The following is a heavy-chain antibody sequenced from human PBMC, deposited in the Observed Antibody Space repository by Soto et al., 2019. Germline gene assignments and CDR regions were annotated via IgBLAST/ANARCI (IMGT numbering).Heavy chain of an antibody. Sequence: GGSLRLSCAASGFTFSNAWMNWVRQAPGKGLEWVGRIKSKTDGGTTDYAAPVKGRFTISRDDSKNTLYLQMNSLKTEDTAVYYCTTGRGVITYDYYYYGMDVWGQGTTVTVSS. CDR1: GFTFSNAW. CDR3: TTGRGVITYDYYYYGMDV. D-gene: IGHD3-10*01. J-gene: IGHJ6*02. CDR2: IKSKTDGGTT. V-gene: IGHV3-15*07.